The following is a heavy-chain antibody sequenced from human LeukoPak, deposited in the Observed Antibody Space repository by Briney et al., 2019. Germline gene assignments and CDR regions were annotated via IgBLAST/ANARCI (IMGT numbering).Heavy chain of an antibody. CDR1: GGSISNYY. CDR2: IYNSGHT. D-gene: IGHD4-17*01. Sequence: PSETLSLTCTVSGGSISNYYWSWIRQPPGKGLEWIGYIYNSGHTNYNPSLKSRVTISEDTSKNQLSLKLSSVTAADTAVYYCARAAVTTSRYFQHWGQGTLVTVAS. CDR3: ARAAVTTSRYFQH. V-gene: IGHV4-59*01. J-gene: IGHJ1*01.